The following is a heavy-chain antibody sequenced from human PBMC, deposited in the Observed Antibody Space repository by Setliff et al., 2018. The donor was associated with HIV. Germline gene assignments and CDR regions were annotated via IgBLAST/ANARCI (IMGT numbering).Heavy chain of an antibody. Sequence: GASVKVSCKASGGIFSRFAFSWVRQAPGQGLEWMGGIIPIFGTPNYAQKFQGRVTITTDESTNTVYMELYSLTSEDTAIYYCASSAGAVPTTAPYGDYYYYFYMDVWCKGTTVTVSS. D-gene: IGHD1-1*01. CDR3: ASSAGAVPTTAPYGDYYYYFYMDV. CDR2: IIPIFGTP. V-gene: IGHV1-69*05. J-gene: IGHJ6*03. CDR1: GGIFSRFA.